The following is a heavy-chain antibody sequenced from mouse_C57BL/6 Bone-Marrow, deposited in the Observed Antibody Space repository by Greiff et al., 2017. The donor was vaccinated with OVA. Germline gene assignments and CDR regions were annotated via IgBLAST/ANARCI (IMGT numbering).Heavy chain of an antibody. J-gene: IGHJ2*01. CDR1: GFNIKDDY. CDR2: IDPENGDT. Sequence: VQLQQSGAELVRPGASVKLSCTASGFNIKDDYMLWVKQRPEQGLEWIGWIDPENGDTEYASKFQGKATITADTSSNTAYLQLSSLTSEDTAVYYCTAFYYDYVDYFDYWGQGTTLTVSS. V-gene: IGHV14-4*01. CDR3: TAFYYDYVDYFDY. D-gene: IGHD2-4*01.